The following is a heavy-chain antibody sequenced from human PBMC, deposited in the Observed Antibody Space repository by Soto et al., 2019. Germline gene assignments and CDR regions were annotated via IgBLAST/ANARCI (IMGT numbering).Heavy chain of an antibody. CDR3: AEASGWFGEFDY. D-gene: IGHD3-10*01. Sequence: EVQLLESGGGLVQPGGSLRLSCAASGFTFSSYAMSWVRQAPGKGLEWVSAISGSGGSTYYADSVKGRFTISRDNSKNKVDLEMNSLRAEDTGVYYCAEASGWFGEFDYWGQGTLVTVSS. CDR1: GFTFSSYA. V-gene: IGHV3-23*01. CDR2: ISGSGGST. J-gene: IGHJ4*02.